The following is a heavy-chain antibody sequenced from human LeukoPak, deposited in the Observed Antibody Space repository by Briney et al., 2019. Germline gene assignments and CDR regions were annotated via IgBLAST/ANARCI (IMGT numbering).Heavy chain of an antibody. V-gene: IGHV4-59*08. CDR3: ARRGYYYDSSHYYYFDY. Sequence: PSETLSLTCTVSDASISSYYWGWIRQPPGKGLEWIGYIYYSGSTDSNPSLKSRVTISIDTSKNQFSLKLSSVTAADTAVYYCARRGYYYDSSHYYYFDYWGQGTLVTVSS. CDR2: IYYSGST. D-gene: IGHD3-22*01. J-gene: IGHJ4*02. CDR1: DASISSYY.